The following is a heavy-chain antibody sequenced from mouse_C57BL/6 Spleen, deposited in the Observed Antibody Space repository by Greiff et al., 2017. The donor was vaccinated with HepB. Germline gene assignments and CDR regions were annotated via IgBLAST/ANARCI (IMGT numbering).Heavy chain of an antibody. CDR2: INYDGSST. V-gene: IGHV5-16*01. CDR1: GFTFSDYY. J-gene: IGHJ4*01. D-gene: IGHD1-1*01. CDR3: ARDRHYYGSSYYAMDY. Sequence: DVMLVESEGGLVQPGSSMKLSCTASGFTFSDYYMAWVRQVPEKGLEWVANINYDGSSTYYLDSLKSRFIISRDNAKNILYLQMSSLKSEDTATYYCARDRHYYGSSYYAMDYWGQGTSVTVSS.